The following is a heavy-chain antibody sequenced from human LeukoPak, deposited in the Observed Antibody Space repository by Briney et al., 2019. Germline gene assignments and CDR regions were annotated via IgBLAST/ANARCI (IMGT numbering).Heavy chain of an antibody. Sequence: GGSLRLSCTASGFNFRGSAMHWVRQAPGKGLEWVGRIRSQVNSYATAYGTSVKGRFTISRDDSKSTAYLQMNSLKTEDTAVYYCTRVAYNSGDYWGQGTLVTVSP. CDR2: IRSQVNSYAT. CDR1: GFNFRGSA. D-gene: IGHD1-1*01. V-gene: IGHV3-73*01. J-gene: IGHJ4*02. CDR3: TRVAYNSGDY.